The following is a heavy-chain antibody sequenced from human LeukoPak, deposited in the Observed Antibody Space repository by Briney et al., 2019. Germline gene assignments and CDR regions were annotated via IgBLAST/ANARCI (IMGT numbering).Heavy chain of an antibody. V-gene: IGHV3-21*01. CDR2: ISSSSSYI. D-gene: IGHD2-2*01. Sequence: GGSLRLPCAASGFTFSSYSMNWVRQAPGKGLEWVSSISSSSSYIYYADSVKGRFTISRDNAKNSLYLQMNSLRAEDTAVYYCAKIVVVPAAYNGMDVWGQGTTVTVSS. CDR1: GFTFSSYS. J-gene: IGHJ6*02. CDR3: AKIVVVPAAYNGMDV.